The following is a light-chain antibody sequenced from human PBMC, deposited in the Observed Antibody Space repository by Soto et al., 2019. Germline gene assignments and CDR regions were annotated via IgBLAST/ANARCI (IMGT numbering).Light chain of an antibody. Sequence: DIQMTQSRATLSASVGDRVIITCRATQSINTWLAWYQLKPGRAPKLVISKASTLESGVSSRFSGSGSGTEFTLTISSLQPDDFATYYCQQYQTYSQFGQGTKVEIK. CDR3: QQYQTYSQ. V-gene: IGKV1-5*03. CDR1: QSINTW. J-gene: IGKJ1*01. CDR2: KAS.